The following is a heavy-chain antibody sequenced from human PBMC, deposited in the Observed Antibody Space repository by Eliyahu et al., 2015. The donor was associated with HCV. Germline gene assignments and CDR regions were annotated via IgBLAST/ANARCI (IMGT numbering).Heavy chain of an antibody. D-gene: IGHD1-26*01. CDR1: EFTFSXYW. CDR3: ARDSYGNDWYFDL. J-gene: IGHJ2*01. V-gene: IGHV3-7*01. CDR2: IKQDGSEQ. Sequence: EVQLVESGGGLVQPGGSLRLSCAASEFTFSXYWMSWVRQAPGERVEWVASIKQDGSEQYYMDSVKGRFTISKDNAKNSLFLQMDSLGVQDTAVYYCARDSYGNDWYFDLWGRGTLVTVSS.